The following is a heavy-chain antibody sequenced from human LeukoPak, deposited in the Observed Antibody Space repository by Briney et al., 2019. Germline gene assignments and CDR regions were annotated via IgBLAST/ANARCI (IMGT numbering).Heavy chain of an antibody. CDR3: ARDGTSTDDY. J-gene: IGHJ4*02. Sequence: ASVKVSCKASGYTFSNFGISWVRQAPGQGLEWMGWISGNNDNPNYGQKFQGRFTVTSDSSTRTAYMELRRLRSDDTAVYYCARDGTSTDDYWGQGTLVTVSS. CDR2: ISGNNDNP. CDR1: GYTFSNFG. V-gene: IGHV1-18*01. D-gene: IGHD2-2*01.